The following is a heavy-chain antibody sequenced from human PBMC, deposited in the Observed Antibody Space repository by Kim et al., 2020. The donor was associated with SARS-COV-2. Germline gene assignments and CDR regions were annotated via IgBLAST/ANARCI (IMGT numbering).Heavy chain of an antibody. CDR2: ISSSSSYI. D-gene: IGHD3-16*01. Sequence: GGSLRLSCAASGFTFSSYSMNWVRQAPGKGLEWVSSISSSSSYIYYADSVKGRFTISRDNAKNSLYLQMNSLRAEDTAVYYCARRAYYDYIGGSYLVDYFDYWGQGTLVTVSS. V-gene: IGHV3-21*01. J-gene: IGHJ4*02. CDR1: GFTFSSYS. CDR3: ARRAYYDYIGGSYLVDYFDY.